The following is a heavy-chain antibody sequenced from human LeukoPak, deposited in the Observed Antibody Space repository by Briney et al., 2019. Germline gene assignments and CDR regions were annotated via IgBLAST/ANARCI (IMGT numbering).Heavy chain of an antibody. V-gene: IGHV1-2*02. Sequence: ASVKVSCKASGYTFTGYYMHWVRQAPGQELEWMGWINPNSGGTNYAQKFQGRVTMTRDTSISTAYMELSRLRSDDTAVYYCARTTAMVVLATWRGVAFDIWGQGTMVTVSS. J-gene: IGHJ3*02. D-gene: IGHD5-18*01. CDR1: GYTFTGYY. CDR2: INPNSGGT. CDR3: ARTTAMVVLATWRGVAFDI.